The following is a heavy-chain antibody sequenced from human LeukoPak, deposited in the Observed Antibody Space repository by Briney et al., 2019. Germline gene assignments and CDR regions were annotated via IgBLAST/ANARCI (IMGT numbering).Heavy chain of an antibody. Sequence: PGGSLRLSCEASGFTFSSYGMHWVRKVPGKGLEWVSGINWSGGSTGYADSVKGRFTISRDKAKNSVYLQMNSLRAEVTALYYCARNYGGYDGTDYWGQGTLVTVSS. CDR3: ARNYGGYDGTDY. J-gene: IGHJ4*02. D-gene: IGHD5-12*01. V-gene: IGHV3-20*04. CDR2: INWSGGST. CDR1: GFTFSSYG.